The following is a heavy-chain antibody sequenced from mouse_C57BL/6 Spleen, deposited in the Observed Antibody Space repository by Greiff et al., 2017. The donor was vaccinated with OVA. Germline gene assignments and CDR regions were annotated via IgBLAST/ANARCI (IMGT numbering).Heavy chain of an antibody. J-gene: IGHJ4*01. Sequence: VQLQQSGAELVKPGASVKLSCKASGYTFTSYWMHWVKQRPGQGLEWIGMIHPNSGSTNYNEKFKSKATLTVDKSSSTAYMQLSSLTSEDSAVYYCARGPLYYGNYDAMDYWGEGTSVTVSS. CDR2: IHPNSGST. D-gene: IGHD2-1*01. V-gene: IGHV1-64*01. CDR3: ARGPLYYGNYDAMDY. CDR1: GYTFTSYW.